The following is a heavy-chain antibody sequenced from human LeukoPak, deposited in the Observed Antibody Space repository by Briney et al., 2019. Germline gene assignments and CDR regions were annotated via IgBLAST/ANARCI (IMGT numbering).Heavy chain of an antibody. CDR1: GGSISSYY. D-gene: IGHD6-13*01. J-gene: IGHJ4*02. V-gene: IGHV4-59*01. Sequence: SETLSLTCTVSGGSISSYYWSWIRQPPWKGLEWIGYIYYSGSTNYNPSLKSRVTISVDTSKNQFSLKLSSVTAADTAVYYCARVGGAAAGTRYFDYWGQGTLVTVSS. CDR2: IYYSGST. CDR3: ARVGGAAAGTRYFDY.